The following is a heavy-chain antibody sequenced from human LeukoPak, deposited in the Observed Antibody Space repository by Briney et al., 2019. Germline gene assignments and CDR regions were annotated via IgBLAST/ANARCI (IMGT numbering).Heavy chain of an antibody. J-gene: IGHJ4*02. D-gene: IGHD2-2*02. CDR2: IIPILGIA. CDR3: AECSSTSCYTGGGFDY. V-gene: IGHV1-69*02. Sequence: SVKVSCKASGGTFSSYTISWVRQAPGQGLEWMGRIIPILGIANYAQKFQGRVTITADKSTSTAYMELSSLRSEDTAVYYCAECSSTSCYTGGGFDYWGQGSLVTVSS. CDR1: GGTFSSYT.